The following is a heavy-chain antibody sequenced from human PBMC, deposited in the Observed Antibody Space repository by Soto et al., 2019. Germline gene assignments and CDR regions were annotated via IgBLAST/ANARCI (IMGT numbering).Heavy chain of an antibody. J-gene: IGHJ4*02. CDR3: ARAHVVRGSYYDY. D-gene: IGHD1-26*01. CDR2: VSAYNGNT. Sequence: QAQLVQSGAEVKKPGASVKVSCKASGYIFSSYGISWVRQAPGQGLEWMGWVSAYNGNTNYPQKLQGRVTMTTDTSTSTAYMELRSLRSDATAMYYCARAHVVRGSYYDYWGQGTLVTVSS. CDR1: GYIFSSYG. V-gene: IGHV1-18*01.